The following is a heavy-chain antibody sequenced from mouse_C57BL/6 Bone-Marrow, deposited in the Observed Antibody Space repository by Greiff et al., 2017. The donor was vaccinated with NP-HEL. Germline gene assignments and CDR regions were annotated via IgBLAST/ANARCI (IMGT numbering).Heavy chain of an antibody. J-gene: IGHJ2*01. CDR1: GFTFSDYG. Sequence: DVHLVESGGGLVKPGGSLKLSCAASGFTFSDYGMHWVRQAPEKGLEWVAYISSGSSTIYYADTVKGRFTISRDNAKNTLFLQMTSLRSEDTAMYYCARGRKRLGFDYWGQGTTLTVSS. CDR3: ARGRKRLGFDY. V-gene: IGHV5-17*01. CDR2: ISSGSSTI. D-gene: IGHD4-1*01.